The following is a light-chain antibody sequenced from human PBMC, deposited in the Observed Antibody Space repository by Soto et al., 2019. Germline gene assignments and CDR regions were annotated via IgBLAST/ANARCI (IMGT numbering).Light chain of an antibody. Sequence: QMTQSPSTLSASVVGRGTITFRASQSISSWLAWYQQKPGKAPKLLIYDASSLESGVPSRFSGSGSGTEFTLTITSLQPDDFGVYYCQQYKSSSTFGQGTKVDIK. J-gene: IGKJ1*01. V-gene: IGKV1-5*01. CDR3: QQYKSSST. CDR2: DAS. CDR1: QSISSW.